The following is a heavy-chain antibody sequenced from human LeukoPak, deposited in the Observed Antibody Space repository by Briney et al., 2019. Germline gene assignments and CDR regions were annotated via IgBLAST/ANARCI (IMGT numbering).Heavy chain of an antibody. J-gene: IGHJ4*02. CDR3: AIHSGSYYTFDY. V-gene: IGHV1-2*02. D-gene: IGHD1-26*01. CDR2: INPSSGGT. CDR1: GYTFTGYY. Sequence: ASVKVSCKASGYTFTGYYMHWVRQAPGQGLEWMGWINPSSGGTKYAQKFQGRVTMTRDTSISTAYMELSRLRSDDTAVFYCAIHSGSYYTFDYWGQGTLVTVSS.